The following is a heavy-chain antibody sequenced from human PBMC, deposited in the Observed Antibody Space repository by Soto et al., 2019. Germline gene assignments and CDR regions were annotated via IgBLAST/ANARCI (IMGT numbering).Heavy chain of an antibody. CDR3: ATNYGSGYRALDY. D-gene: IGHD3-10*01. J-gene: IGHJ4*02. CDR1: GGTFSSYA. Sequence: SVKVSCKASGGTFSSYAISWVRQAPGLGLEWMGRINPILSVSNYAQKFQGRVTITADKSTSTAYMELSSLRSEDTAMYYCATNYGSGYRALDYWGQGALVTVSS. CDR2: INPILSVS. V-gene: IGHV1-69*04.